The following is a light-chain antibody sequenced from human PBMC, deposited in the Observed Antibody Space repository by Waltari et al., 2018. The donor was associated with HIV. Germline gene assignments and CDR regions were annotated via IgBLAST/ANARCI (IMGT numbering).Light chain of an antibody. CDR2: KAS. J-gene: IGKJ1*01. Sequence: DIQMTQSPSTLSASVGDRVTVTCRASQSVNTWLAWYQQSPGKAPKLLISKASSLPSGVPSRFSGSGSGTEFTLTITSLQPDDFAMYYCQQYNSYPWTFGQGTELDIK. V-gene: IGKV1-5*03. CDR1: QSVNTW. CDR3: QQYNSYPWT.